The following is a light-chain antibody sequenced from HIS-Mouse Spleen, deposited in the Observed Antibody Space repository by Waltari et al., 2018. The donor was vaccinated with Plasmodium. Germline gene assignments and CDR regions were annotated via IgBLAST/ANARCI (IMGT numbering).Light chain of an antibody. CDR2: GAS. CDR1: QSVSSN. CDR3: QQYNNWSFT. J-gene: IGKJ3*01. V-gene: IGKV3-15*01. Sequence: EIVITQSPATLSVSPGERAPHSCRASQSVSSNLAWHQQKPGQAPRLLIYGASTRATGIPARFSGSGSGTDFTLTISSLQSEVFAVYYCQQYNNWSFTFGPGTKVDIK.